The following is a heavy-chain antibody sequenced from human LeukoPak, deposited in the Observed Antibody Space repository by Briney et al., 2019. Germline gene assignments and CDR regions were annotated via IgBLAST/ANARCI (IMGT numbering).Heavy chain of an antibody. CDR1: GFTFSSYA. D-gene: IGHD6-6*01. J-gene: IGHJ4*02. Sequence: GGSLRLSCAASGFTFSSYAMSWVRQVPGKGLEWVSVISGSGDNTYYADSVKGRFTISRHNSKNMLYLQMNSLRAEDTAVYYCAKWKYSNSGIDDYWSQGTLVTVSS. CDR2: ISGSGDNT. CDR3: AKWKYSNSGIDDY. V-gene: IGHV3-23*01.